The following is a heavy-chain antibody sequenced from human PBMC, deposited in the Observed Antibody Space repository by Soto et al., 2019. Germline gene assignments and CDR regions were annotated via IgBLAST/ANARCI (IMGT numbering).Heavy chain of an antibody. CDR3: ARDVSTGSSPYYIDAFDV. D-gene: IGHD3-22*01. J-gene: IGHJ3*01. CDR2: IKQDETKK. Sequence: EVQLVEPGGGLVQPGESLRLSCAASGFTFSDYWMSWVRQAPGKGLEWVANIKQDETKKSYLDSVRGRFTISRDNARNSLYLQMDSLRAEDTALYYCARDVSTGSSPYYIDAFDVWGLGTMVTVSS. CDR1: GFTFSDYW. V-gene: IGHV3-7*05.